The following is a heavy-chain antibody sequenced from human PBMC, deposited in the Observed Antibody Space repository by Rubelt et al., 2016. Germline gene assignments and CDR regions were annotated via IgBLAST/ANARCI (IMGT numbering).Heavy chain of an antibody. Sequence: QVQLVESGGGVVQPGRSLRLSCAASGFTFSSYGMHWVRQAPGKGLEWVAVIWYDGSNKYYADSVKGRFTISRDNSKNTLYLQMNSLRAEDTAVFYCARSVSMVASPDYWGQGTLVTVSS. CDR2: IWYDGSNK. V-gene: IGHV3-33*01. CDR3: ARSVSMVASPDY. J-gene: IGHJ4*02. D-gene: IGHD5-12*01. CDR1: GFTFSSYG.